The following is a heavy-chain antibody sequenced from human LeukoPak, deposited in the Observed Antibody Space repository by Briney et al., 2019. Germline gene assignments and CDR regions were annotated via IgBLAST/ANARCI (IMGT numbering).Heavy chain of an antibody. CDR1: GYTLTELS. Sequence: ASVKVSCKVSGYTLTELSMHWVRQAPGKGLEWMVGFDPEDGETIYAQKFQGRVTMTEDTSTDTAYMELSSLRSEDTAVYYCATYREWPKEYDAFDIWGQGTMVTVSS. CDR2: FDPEDGET. D-gene: IGHD3-3*01. J-gene: IGHJ3*02. V-gene: IGHV1-24*01. CDR3: ATYREWPKEYDAFDI.